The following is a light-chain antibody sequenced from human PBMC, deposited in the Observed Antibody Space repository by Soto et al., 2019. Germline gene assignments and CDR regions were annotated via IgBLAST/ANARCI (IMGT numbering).Light chain of an antibody. CDR2: KAS. J-gene: IGKJ1*01. CDR3: QQYNSYLWT. V-gene: IGKV1-5*03. Sequence: HMTQSRSTRSANVEDRVTITCRASQSISSWLAWYQQKPGKAPKLLIYKASSLESGVPSRFSGSGSGTEFTLTISSLQPDDFATYYCQQYNSYLWTFAQGTKVDIK. CDR1: QSISSW.